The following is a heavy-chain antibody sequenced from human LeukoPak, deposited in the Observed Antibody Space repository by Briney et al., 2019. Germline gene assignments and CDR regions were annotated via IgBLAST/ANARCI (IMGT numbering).Heavy chain of an antibody. D-gene: IGHD2-21*02. V-gene: IGHV1-2*02. CDR2: INPNSGGT. Sequence: ASVKVSCKASGYTFTSYYMHWVRQAPGQGLEWMGWINPNSGGTNYAQKFQGRVTMTRDTSISTAHMELSRLRSDDTAVYYCAREKGIVVVTATRRGTWFDPWGQGTLVTVSS. J-gene: IGHJ5*02. CDR1: GYTFTSYY. CDR3: AREKGIVVVTATRRGTWFDP.